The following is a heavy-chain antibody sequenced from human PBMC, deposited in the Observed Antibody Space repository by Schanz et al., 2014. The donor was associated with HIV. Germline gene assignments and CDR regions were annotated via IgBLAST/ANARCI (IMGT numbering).Heavy chain of an antibody. CDR3: TRLHYYYDRSGFSFDC. J-gene: IGHJ4*02. D-gene: IGHD3-22*01. Sequence: QVQLVQSGAELKKPGASVKVSCKASGYTFTSYYIHWVRQAPGQGLEWMGWINPNSGGTNLAQKFKGRVTMPIDRSITTASMELSRLNSDDTAMYFCTRLHYYYDRSGFSFDCWGQGTLVTVSS. V-gene: IGHV1-2*02. CDR2: INPNSGGT. CDR1: GYTFTSYY.